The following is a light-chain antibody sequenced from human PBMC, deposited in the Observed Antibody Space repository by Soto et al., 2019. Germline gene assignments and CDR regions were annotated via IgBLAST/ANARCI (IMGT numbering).Light chain of an antibody. CDR3: SSYASSSSYV. CDR1: SSDVGGYNH. V-gene: IGLV2-14*01. CDR2: EVT. Sequence: QSALTQPASVSGSPGQSITISCTGTSSDVGGYNHVSWYQIHPGKAPKLIIYEVTSRPSGVSYRFSGSKSGNSASLTISGPQAEDEADYYCSSYASSSSYVFGGGTKVTVL. J-gene: IGLJ1*01.